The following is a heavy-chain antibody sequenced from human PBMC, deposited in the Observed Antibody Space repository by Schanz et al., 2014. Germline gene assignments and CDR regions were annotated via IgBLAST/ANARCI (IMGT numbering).Heavy chain of an antibody. CDR2: ISSSGSYI. J-gene: IGHJ6*02. Sequence: EVQLVESGGGLVKPGGSLILSCAASRLTFANEDIHWVRQAPGKGLEWVSSISSSGSYIYFPDSVKGRFTISRDNAKNSLYLQMNSLRAEDTAVYYCARVRAYDYGAEAHGMDVWGHGTTVTVSS. CDR3: ARVRAYDYGAEAHGMDV. CDR1: RLTFANED. D-gene: IGHD4-17*01. V-gene: IGHV3-21*01.